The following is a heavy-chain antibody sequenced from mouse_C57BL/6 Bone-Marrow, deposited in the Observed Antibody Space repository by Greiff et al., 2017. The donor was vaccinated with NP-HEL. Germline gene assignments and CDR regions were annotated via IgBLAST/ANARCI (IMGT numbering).Heavy chain of an antibody. J-gene: IGHJ1*03. D-gene: IGHD1-1*01. V-gene: IGHV1-81*01. Sequence: QVHVKQSGAELARPGASVKLSCKASGYTFTSYGISWVKQRTGQGLEWIGEIYPRSGNTYYNEKFKGKATLTADKSSSTAYMELRSLTSEDSAVYFCARSSFITTVVEVYFDVWGTGTTVTVSS. CDR1: GYTFTSYG. CDR3: ARSSFITTVVEVYFDV. CDR2: IYPRSGNT.